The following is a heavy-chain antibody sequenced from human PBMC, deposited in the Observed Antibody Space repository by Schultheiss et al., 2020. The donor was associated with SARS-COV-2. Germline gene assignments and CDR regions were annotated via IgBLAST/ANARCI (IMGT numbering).Heavy chain of an antibody. D-gene: IGHD3-10*01. Sequence: GGSLRLSCAASGFTVSSNYMSWVRQAPGKGLEWVSAISGSGGSTYYADSVKGRFTISRDNAKNSLYLQMNSLRAEDTAVYYCAREHRSGRGAFDIWGQGTMVTVSS. V-gene: IGHV3-11*04. CDR3: AREHRSGRGAFDI. CDR2: ISGSGGST. J-gene: IGHJ3*02. CDR1: GFTVSSNY.